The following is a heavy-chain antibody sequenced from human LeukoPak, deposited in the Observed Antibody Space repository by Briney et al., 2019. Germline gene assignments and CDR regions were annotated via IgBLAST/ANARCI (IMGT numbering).Heavy chain of an antibody. J-gene: IGHJ4*02. V-gene: IGHV1-2*02. CDR3: ARSVTQGYYYYGSGSEPFDY. D-gene: IGHD3-10*01. CDR2: INPNSGGT. Sequence: GASVKVSCKASGYTFTGYYMHWVRQAPGQGLEWMGWINPNSGGTNYAQKFQGRVTMTRDTSISTAYMELSRLRSDDTAVYYCARSVTQGYYYYGSGSEPFDYWGQGTLVTVSS. CDR1: GYTFTGYY.